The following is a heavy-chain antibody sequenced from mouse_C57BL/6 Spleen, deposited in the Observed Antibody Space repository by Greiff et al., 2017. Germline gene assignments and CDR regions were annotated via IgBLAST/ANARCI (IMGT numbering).Heavy chain of an antibody. D-gene: IGHD1-1*01. J-gene: IGHJ3*01. CDR3: ASPPALLLRPSWFAY. V-gene: IGHV1-59*01. Sequence: VQLQQPGAELVRPGTSVKLSCKASGYTFSSYWMHWVKQRPGQGLEWIGVIDPSDSYPNYNQKFKGKATLTVDTSSSTAYMQLSSLTSEDSAVYYCASPPALLLRPSWFAYWGQGTLVTVSA. CDR1: GYTFSSYW. CDR2: IDPSDSYP.